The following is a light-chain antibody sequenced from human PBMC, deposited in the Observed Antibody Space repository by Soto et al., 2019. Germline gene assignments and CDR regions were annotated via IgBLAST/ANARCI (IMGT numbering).Light chain of an antibody. CDR1: SSNIGTNT. CDR3: SAWDGSLKGLV. V-gene: IGLV1-44*01. CDR2: KNN. J-gene: IGLJ2*01. Sequence: QSVLTQPPSASGSPGRRVTISCYGASSNIGTNTVSWYQHLPGTAPKPLIYKNNQRPSGVPDRFSGSKSGTSASLAISGLRSEDEADYYCSAWDGSLKGLVFGGGTKLTVL.